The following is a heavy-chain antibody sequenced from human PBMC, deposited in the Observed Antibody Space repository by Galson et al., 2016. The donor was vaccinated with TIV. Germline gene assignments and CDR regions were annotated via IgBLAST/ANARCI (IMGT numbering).Heavy chain of an antibody. CDR3: ARATPSVFGVVMTLDY. CDR1: GDSVSSDSAA. V-gene: IGHV6-1*01. Sequence: CAISGDSVSSDSAAWNWIRQSPSRGLEWLGRTYYRSKWYNDYAVAVKSRITITPDTSKNQFSLQLTSATPEDTAVYYCARATPSVFGVVMTLDYWGQGTLVTVSS. D-gene: IGHD3-3*01. J-gene: IGHJ4*02. CDR2: TYYRSKWYN.